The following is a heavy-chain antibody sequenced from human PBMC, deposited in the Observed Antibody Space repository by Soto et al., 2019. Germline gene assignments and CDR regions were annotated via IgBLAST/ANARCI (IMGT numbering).Heavy chain of an antibody. CDR3: ASGDTFSSGWPYFDY. V-gene: IGHV3-33*01. CDR2: IWYDGSNK. CDR1: GFTFSSYG. J-gene: IGHJ4*02. D-gene: IGHD6-19*01. Sequence: QVQLVESGGGVVQPGRSLRLSCAASGFTFSSYGMHWVRQAPGKGLEWVAVIWYDGSNKYYADSVKGRFTISRDNSKNTLYLQMNSLRAEDTAVYYCASGDTFSSGWPYFDYWGQGTLVTVSS.